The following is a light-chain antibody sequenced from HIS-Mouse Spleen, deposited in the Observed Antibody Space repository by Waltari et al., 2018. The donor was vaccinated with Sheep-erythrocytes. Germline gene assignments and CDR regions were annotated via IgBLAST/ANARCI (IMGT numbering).Light chain of an antibody. CDR1: SSDVGGYNY. CDR3: CSYAGSYNHV. CDR2: DVS. Sequence: QSALTQPRSVSGSPGQSVTISCTGTSSDVGGYNYVSWYQQYPGKAPKLMIYDVSKRPSAVPDRFSGSKSGNTASLTISGLQAEDEADYYCCSYAGSYNHVFATGTKVTVL. V-gene: IGLV2-11*01. J-gene: IGLJ1*01.